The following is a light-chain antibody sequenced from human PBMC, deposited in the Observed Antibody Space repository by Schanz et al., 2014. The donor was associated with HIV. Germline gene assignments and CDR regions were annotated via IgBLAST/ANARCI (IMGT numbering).Light chain of an antibody. CDR3: QQSYTTPNT. J-gene: IGKJ2*01. V-gene: IGKV1-39*01. Sequence: DIQMTQSPSSLSASVGDRVTITCRASQIISTYLNWYQQKPGKAPKLLIYAASSLHSGVPSRFSGSGSGTDFTLTISSLQPEDFVTYYCQQSYTTPNTFGQGTKLEIK. CDR1: QIISTY. CDR2: AAS.